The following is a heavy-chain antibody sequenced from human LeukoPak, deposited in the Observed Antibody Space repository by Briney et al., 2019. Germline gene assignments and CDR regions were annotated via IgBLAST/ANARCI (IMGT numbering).Heavy chain of an antibody. Sequence: GESLKISCKGSGYSFTSYLISWVRQMPGKGLEWIGIIYPGDSDTRYSPSFQGQVTISADKPISTAYLQWSSLKASDTAMYYCARRNNEVGATMGDWFDPWGQGTLVTVSS. V-gene: IGHV5-51*01. CDR1: GYSFTSYL. D-gene: IGHD1-26*01. CDR3: ARRNNEVGATMGDWFDP. CDR2: IYPGDSDT. J-gene: IGHJ5*02.